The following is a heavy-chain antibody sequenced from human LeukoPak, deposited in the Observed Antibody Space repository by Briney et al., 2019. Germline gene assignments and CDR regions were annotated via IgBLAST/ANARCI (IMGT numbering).Heavy chain of an antibody. Sequence: TGGSLRLSCAGSGFAFSNYGMHWVRQAPGKGLEWVAVISYDGSNKYYADSVKGRFTISRDNSKNTLYLQMNSLRAEDTAVYYCARDSVATPLGYWGQGTLVTVSS. CDR2: ISYDGSNK. CDR1: GFAFSNYG. CDR3: ARDSVATPLGY. D-gene: IGHD5-12*01. J-gene: IGHJ4*02. V-gene: IGHV3-30*19.